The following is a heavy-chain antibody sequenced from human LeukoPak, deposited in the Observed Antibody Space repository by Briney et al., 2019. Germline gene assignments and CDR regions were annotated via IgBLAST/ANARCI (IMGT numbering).Heavy chain of an antibody. CDR1: GYTFTGYY. CDR3: ARDQEGFDY. CDR2: INPNSGDT. Sequence: ASVKVSCKASGYTFTGYYVHWVRQAPGQGLEWMGRINPNSGDTNYAQKFQGRDTMTRDTSISTAYMELSRLRSDDTAVYYCARDQEGFDYWGQGTLVTVSS. V-gene: IGHV1-2*06. J-gene: IGHJ4*02.